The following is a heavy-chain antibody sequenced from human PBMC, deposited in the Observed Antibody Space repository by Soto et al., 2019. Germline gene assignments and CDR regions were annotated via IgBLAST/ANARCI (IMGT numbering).Heavy chain of an antibody. D-gene: IGHD7-27*01. J-gene: IGHJ4*01. Sequence: QITLKESGPTLVKPTQTLTLTCTFSGFSLSTSGVGVGWIRQPPGKALEWLALIYWNDDKRYSPSLKSRLTLIKDISKNLAVITMTCLVSLDTATDYCAHRALGMRYWGHGTWVTGSS. V-gene: IGHV2-5*01. CDR3: AHRALGMRY. CDR2: IYWNDDK. CDR1: GFSLSTSGVG.